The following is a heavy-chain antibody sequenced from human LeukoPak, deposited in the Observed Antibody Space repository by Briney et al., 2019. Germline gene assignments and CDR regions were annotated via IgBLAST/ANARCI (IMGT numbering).Heavy chain of an antibody. V-gene: IGHV1-8*01. J-gene: IGHJ6*03. CDR3: ARAGYSSGWYSHYYYYMDV. CDR2: MNPNSGNT. Sequence: GASVKVSCKASGYTFTSYDINWVRQATGQGLEWMGWMNPNSGNTGYAQKFQGRVTMTRNTSISTAYMELSSLRSEDTAVYYCARAGYSSGWYSHYYYYMDVWGKGTTVTISS. CDR1: GYTFTSYD. D-gene: IGHD6-19*01.